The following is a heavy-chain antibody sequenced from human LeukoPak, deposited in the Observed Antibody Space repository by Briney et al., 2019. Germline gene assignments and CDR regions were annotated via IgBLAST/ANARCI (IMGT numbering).Heavy chain of an antibody. CDR1: GGSISSYY. CDR2: IYYSGST. CDR3: AREDRTYYYDSSGYYPPDY. V-gene: IGHV4-59*12. J-gene: IGHJ4*02. Sequence: PSETLSLTCTVSGGSISSYYWSWIRQPPGKGLEWIGYIYYSGSTNYNPSLKSRVTISVDTSKNQFSLKLSSVTAADTAVYYCAREDRTYYYDSSGYYPPDYWGQGTLVTVSS. D-gene: IGHD3-22*01.